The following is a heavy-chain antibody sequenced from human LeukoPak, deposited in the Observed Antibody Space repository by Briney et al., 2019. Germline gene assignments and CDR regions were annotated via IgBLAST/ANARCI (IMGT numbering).Heavy chain of an antibody. CDR1: GYTFTGYY. Sequence: ASVKVSCKASGYTFTGYYMHWVRQAPGQGLEWMRWINPNSGGTNYAQKFQGRVTMTRDTSISTAYMELSRLRSDDTAVYYCAREVAYYDSSEIPGDYWGQGTLVTVSS. V-gene: IGHV1-2*02. CDR2: INPNSGGT. D-gene: IGHD3-22*01. CDR3: AREVAYYDSSEIPGDY. J-gene: IGHJ4*02.